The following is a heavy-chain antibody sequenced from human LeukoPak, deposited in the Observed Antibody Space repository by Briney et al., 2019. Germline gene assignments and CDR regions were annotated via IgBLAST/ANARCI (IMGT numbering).Heavy chain of an antibody. Sequence: GGSLRLSCAASGFTFSNYGMHWVSQAPGKGLEWVAVISDDGSNKDYADSVKGRYTISRDNFKNTLYLQMNSLRAEDTAVYYCAKEAGYCTGGSCYWDYWGQGTLVTVSS. D-gene: IGHD2-15*01. CDR2: ISDDGSNK. CDR1: GFTFSNYG. J-gene: IGHJ4*02. V-gene: IGHV3-30*18. CDR3: AKEAGYCTGGSCYWDY.